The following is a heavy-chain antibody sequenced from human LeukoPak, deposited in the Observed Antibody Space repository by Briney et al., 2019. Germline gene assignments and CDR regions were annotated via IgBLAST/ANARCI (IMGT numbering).Heavy chain of an antibody. J-gene: IGHJ4*02. CDR2: IYSGGST. Sequence: GGSLRLSCAASGFTFSSYEMNWVRQAPGKGLEWVSVIYSGGSTYYADSVKGRFTISRDNSKNTLYLQMNSLRAEDTAVYYCARALSSGYYYGLDYWGQGTLVTVSS. D-gene: IGHD3-22*01. CDR3: ARALSSGYYYGLDY. CDR1: GFTFSSYE. V-gene: IGHV3-53*01.